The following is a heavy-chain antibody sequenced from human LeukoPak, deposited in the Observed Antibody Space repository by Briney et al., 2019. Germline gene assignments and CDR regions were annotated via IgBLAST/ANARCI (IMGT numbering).Heavy chain of an antibody. CDR3: AREYGGGHSYGYYY. D-gene: IGHD5-18*01. J-gene: IGHJ4*02. V-gene: IGHV1-69*04. Sequence: SVKVSCKASGGTFSSYAISWVRQAPGQGLEWVGRVIPTLGIANYAQRFQGRVTITADKSTGTAYMELSSLRSEDTAVYYCAREYGGGHSYGYYYWGQGTQVSVSS. CDR2: VIPTLGIA. CDR1: GGTFSSYA.